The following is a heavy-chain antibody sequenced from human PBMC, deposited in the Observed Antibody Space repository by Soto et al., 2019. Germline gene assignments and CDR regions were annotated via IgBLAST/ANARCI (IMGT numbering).Heavy chain of an antibody. CDR3: TTGWSSKDY. V-gene: IGHV3-15*01. Sequence: PGGSLRLSCAASGFIFSNAWMSWVRQAPGKGLEWVGRIKSKADGGTTNYAAPVKGRFNISRDGSKNTLYLQMNGLKTEDTAVYHCTTGWSSKDYWGQGTLVTVSS. CDR2: IKSKADGGTT. CDR1: GFIFSNAW. D-gene: IGHD3-3*01. J-gene: IGHJ4*02.